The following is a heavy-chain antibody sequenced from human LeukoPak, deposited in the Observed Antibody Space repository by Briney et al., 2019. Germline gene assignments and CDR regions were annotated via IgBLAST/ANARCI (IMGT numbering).Heavy chain of an antibody. Sequence: SETLSLTCTVSGGSISSGDYYWSWNRQPPGKGLEWIGYIYYSGSTYYNPSLKSRVTISVDTSKNQFSLKLSSVTAADTAVYYCARKCSSTSCSPFYYYYYMDVWGKGTTVTVSS. CDR3: ARKCSSTSCSPFYYYYYMDV. V-gene: IGHV4-30-4*08. J-gene: IGHJ6*03. D-gene: IGHD2-2*01. CDR1: GGSISSGDYY. CDR2: IYYSGST.